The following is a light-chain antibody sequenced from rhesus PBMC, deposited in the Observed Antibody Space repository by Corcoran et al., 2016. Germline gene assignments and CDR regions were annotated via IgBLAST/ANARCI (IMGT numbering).Light chain of an antibody. V-gene: IGKV1-74*01. CDR1: ENVNNY. Sequence: DIQMTQSPSSLSASVGDRVTITCRASENVNNYLNWYQQKPGKAPKLLIYKASTLQSGVPSRFSGSGSGTDYTFTISSLQPEDVATYYCQHGYGTPYIFGQGTKVEIK. CDR2: KAS. J-gene: IGKJ2*01. CDR3: QHGYGTPYI.